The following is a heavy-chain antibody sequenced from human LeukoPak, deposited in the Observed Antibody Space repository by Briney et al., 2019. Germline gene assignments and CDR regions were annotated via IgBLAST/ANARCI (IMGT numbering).Heavy chain of an antibody. CDR2: IYYSGST. CDR1: GGSISSGGYY. J-gene: IGHJ6*02. CDR3: ARDQVTYGMDV. D-gene: IGHD5-18*01. Sequence: SETLSLTCTVSGGSISSGGYYWSWIRQHPGKGLEWIGYIYYSGSTYYNPSLKSRVTISVDTSKNQFSLKLSSVTAADTAVYYCARDQVTYGMDVWGQRTTVTVSS. V-gene: IGHV4-31*03.